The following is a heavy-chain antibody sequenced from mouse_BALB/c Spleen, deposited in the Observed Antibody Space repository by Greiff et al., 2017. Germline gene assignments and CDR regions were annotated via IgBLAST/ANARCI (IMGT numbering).Heavy chain of an antibody. CDR1: GFTFSSYA. D-gene: IGHD4-1*01. J-gene: IGHJ4*01. V-gene: IGHV5-9-4*01. CDR2: ISSGGSYT. Sequence: EVQGVESGGGLVKPGGSLKLSCAASGFTFSSYAMSWVRQSPEKRLEWVAEISSGGSYTYYPDTVTGRFTISRDNAKNTLYLEMSSLRSEDTAMYYCARELTGYYAMDYWGQGTSVTVSS. CDR3: ARELTGYYAMDY.